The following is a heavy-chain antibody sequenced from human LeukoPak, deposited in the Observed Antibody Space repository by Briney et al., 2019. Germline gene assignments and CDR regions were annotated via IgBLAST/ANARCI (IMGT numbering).Heavy chain of an antibody. CDR2: ISVYNGNT. CDR1: GYTFTSYG. J-gene: IGHJ6*02. D-gene: IGHD3-9*01. V-gene: IGHV1-18*01. CDR3: ARHYYDILTGYSVGLVESYYYGMDV. Sequence: GASVKVSCKASGYTFTSYGISWVRQAPGQGLEWMGWISVYNGNTNYAQKLQGRVSMTTDTSTSTAYMELRSLRSDDTAVYYCARHYYDILTGYSVGLVESYYYGMDVWGQGTTVTVSS.